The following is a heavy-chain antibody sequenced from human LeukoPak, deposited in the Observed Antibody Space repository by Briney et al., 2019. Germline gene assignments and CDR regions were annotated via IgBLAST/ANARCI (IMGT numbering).Heavy chain of an antibody. D-gene: IGHD1-26*01. CDR2: IIPIFGTA. V-gene: IGHV1-69*13. CDR3: ARDRGSYRFDY. CDR1: GYTFTSYG. Sequence: SVKVSCKASGYTFTSYGISWVRQAPGQGLEWMGGIIPIFGTANYAQKFQGRVTITADESTSTAYMELSSLRSEDTAVYYCARDRGSYRFDYWGQGTLVTVSS. J-gene: IGHJ4*02.